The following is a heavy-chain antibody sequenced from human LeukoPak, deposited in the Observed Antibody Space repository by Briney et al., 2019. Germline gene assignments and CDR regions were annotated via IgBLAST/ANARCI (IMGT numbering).Heavy chain of an antibody. J-gene: IGHJ4*02. CDR3: AKDLYYYDSSGKTPVDY. D-gene: IGHD3-22*01. CDR1: GFIFSSYG. Sequence: GGSLRLSCAASGFIFSSYGMHWVRQAPGKGLEWVAVISYDGSNKYYADSVKGRFTISRDNSKNTLYLQMNSLRAEDTAVYYCAKDLYYYDSSGKTPVDYWGQGTLVTVSS. CDR2: ISYDGSNK. V-gene: IGHV3-30*18.